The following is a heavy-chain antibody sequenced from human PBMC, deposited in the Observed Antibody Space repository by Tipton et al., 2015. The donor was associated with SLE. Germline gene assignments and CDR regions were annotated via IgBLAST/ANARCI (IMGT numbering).Heavy chain of an antibody. V-gene: IGHV4-34*01. Sequence: TLSLTCAVSGGPFNGFFWTWIRQPPGKGLEWIGEINHSGSTNYNPSLKSRVTISVDTSKNQFSLKLSSVTAADTAVYYCASIGPIYYYYYYMDVWGKGTTVTVSS. CDR2: INHSGST. CDR1: GGPFNGFF. CDR3: ASIGPIYYYYYYMDV. J-gene: IGHJ6*03.